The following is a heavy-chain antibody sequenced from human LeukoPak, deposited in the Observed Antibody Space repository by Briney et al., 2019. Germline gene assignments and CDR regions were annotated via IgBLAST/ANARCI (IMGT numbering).Heavy chain of an antibody. CDR1: GFTFSSYA. CDR2: ISYDGSNK. Sequence: GGSLRLSCAASGFTFSSYAMHWVRQAPGKGLEWVAVISYDGSNKYYADSVKGRFTISRDNSKNTLYLQMNSQRAEDTAVYYCARDWSQSGWLDYWGQGTLVTVSS. V-gene: IGHV3-30-3*01. CDR3: ARDWSQSGWLDY. D-gene: IGHD6-19*01. J-gene: IGHJ4*02.